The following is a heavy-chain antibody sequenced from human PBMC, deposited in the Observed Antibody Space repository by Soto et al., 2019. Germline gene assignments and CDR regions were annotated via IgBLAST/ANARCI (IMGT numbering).Heavy chain of an antibody. CDR1: GFTFSSYG. Sequence: GGSLRLSCAASGFTFSSYGMHWVRQAPGKGLEWVAVISYDGSNKYYADSVKGRFTISRDNSKNTLYLQMNSLRAEDTAVYYCARAMIVVVTLDYWGQGTQVTVSS. CDR2: ISYDGSNK. CDR3: ARAMIVVVTLDY. J-gene: IGHJ4*02. V-gene: IGHV3-30*03. D-gene: IGHD3-22*01.